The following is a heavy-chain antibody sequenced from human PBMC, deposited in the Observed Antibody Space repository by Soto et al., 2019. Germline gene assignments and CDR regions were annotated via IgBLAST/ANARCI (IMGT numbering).Heavy chain of an antibody. D-gene: IGHD4-17*01. J-gene: IGHJ4*02. CDR3: ARDSSGDYCFDD. CDR2: ISAYSGNT. Sequence: ASVKVSCKASGYTFTSYGIRWVRQAPGQGLEWMGWISAYSGNTNYAQKLQGSVTMTTDTSTSTAYMELRRLRSDDTAVYYCARDSSGDYCFDDWGQGTLVTVSS. CDR1: GYTFTSYG. V-gene: IGHV1-18*01.